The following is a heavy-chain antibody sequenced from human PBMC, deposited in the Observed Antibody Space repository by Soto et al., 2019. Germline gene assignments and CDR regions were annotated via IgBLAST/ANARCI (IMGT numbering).Heavy chain of an antibody. V-gene: IGHV5-10-1*01. Sequence: GESLKISCQGSGYSFTSYWISWVRQMPGKGLEWMGRIDPSDSYTNYSPSFQGHVTISADKSISTAYLQWSSLKASDTAMYYCARQRYYSDIGPNCQYYFDSWGQGTLVTVSS. CDR3: ARQRYYSDIGPNCQYYFDS. J-gene: IGHJ4*02. CDR2: IDPSDSYT. CDR1: GYSFTSYW. D-gene: IGHD3-22*01.